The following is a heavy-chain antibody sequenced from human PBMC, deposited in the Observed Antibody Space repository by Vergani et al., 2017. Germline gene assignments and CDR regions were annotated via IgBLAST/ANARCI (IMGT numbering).Heavy chain of an antibody. CDR1: GGSFNTYY. Sequence: QVQLEESGPGLVKPSETLSLTCTVSGGSFNTYYWSWIRQSPGKGLEWIGYIYSTGSTNYNPSLNSRVTMSVETSKNQFSLKLRSVTAADTAVYFCARVMYRDEASTGYRLEGMDIWGQGTTVTISS. CDR3: ARVMYRDEASTGYRLEGMDI. V-gene: IGHV4-59*13. CDR2: IYSTGST. J-gene: IGHJ6*02. D-gene: IGHD3-9*01.